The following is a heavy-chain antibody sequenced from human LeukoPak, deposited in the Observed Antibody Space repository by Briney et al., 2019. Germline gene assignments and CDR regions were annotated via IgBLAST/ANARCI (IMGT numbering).Heavy chain of an antibody. CDR1: GFVFSTYA. J-gene: IGHJ4*02. D-gene: IGHD3-16*02. Sequence: GGSWRFSCAASGFVFSTYALSWFRQAPGKGLDGVSGVNGNGGSTSYADSVKGRFTIFRDNSKNTVYLQMNSLRVEDTAVYYCAKSLYGGCDYWGQGTVVTVSS. CDR3: AKSLYGGCDY. CDR2: VNGNGGST. V-gene: IGHV3-23*01.